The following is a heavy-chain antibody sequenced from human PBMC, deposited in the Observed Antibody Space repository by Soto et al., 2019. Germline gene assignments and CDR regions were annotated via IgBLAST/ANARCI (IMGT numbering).Heavy chain of an antibody. D-gene: IGHD2-2*01. Sequence: AGESLKISCAASGFTFSSYSMNWVRQAPGKGLEWVSSISSSSSYIYYADSVKGRFTISRDNAKNSLYLQMNSLRAEDTAVYYCARLNSVVPAADFDYWGQGTLVTSPQ. CDR2: ISSSSSYI. J-gene: IGHJ4*02. CDR1: GFTFSSYS. CDR3: ARLNSVVPAADFDY. V-gene: IGHV3-21*01.